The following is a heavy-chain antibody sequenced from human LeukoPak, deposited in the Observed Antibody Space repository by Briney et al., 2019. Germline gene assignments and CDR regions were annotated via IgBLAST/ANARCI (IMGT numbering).Heavy chain of an antibody. J-gene: IGHJ4*02. CDR2: TYRSGST. V-gene: IGHV3-53*01. CDR1: GFIVSANY. Sequence: PGGSLRLSCAPSGFIVSANYMSWVRQAPGKGLEWVSLTYRSGSTDYADSVKGRFTISRDNSKNTLYLQMNNLRAEDTAVYYCARLSNTRICGSGCWVDYWGQGTLVTVSS. CDR3: ARLSNTRICGSGCWVDY. D-gene: IGHD1-26*01.